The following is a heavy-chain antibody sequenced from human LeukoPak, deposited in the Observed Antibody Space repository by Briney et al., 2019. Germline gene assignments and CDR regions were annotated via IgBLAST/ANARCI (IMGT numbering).Heavy chain of an antibody. CDR2: INHSGSS. CDR3: APRGDIEHSYVYGKWFDP. CDR1: GGSFSAYY. J-gene: IGHJ5*02. Sequence: SETLSLTCAVYGGSFSAYYWTWIRQPPGEGLEWVWEINHSGSSNYNSSLRSRVTISVDTSYKQFSLRLISVTAADTAVYYCAPRGDIEHSYVYGKWFDPWGQGTRVTVSS. D-gene: IGHD5-18*01. V-gene: IGHV4-34*01.